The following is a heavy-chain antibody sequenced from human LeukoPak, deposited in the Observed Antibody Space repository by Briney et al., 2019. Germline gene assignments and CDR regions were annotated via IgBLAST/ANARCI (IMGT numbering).Heavy chain of an antibody. CDR1: GFTLSNAW. J-gene: IGHJ4*02. CDR3: ASGSGH. Sequence: GGSLRLSCAASGFTLSNAWMNWVRQAPGKGLEWVSHISSSGSAKYYADSVKGRFTISRDNAKNSLYLQMNSLRDEDTAVFYCASGSGHWGQGTLVTVSS. D-gene: IGHD2-2*03. V-gene: IGHV3-48*02. CDR2: ISSSGSAK.